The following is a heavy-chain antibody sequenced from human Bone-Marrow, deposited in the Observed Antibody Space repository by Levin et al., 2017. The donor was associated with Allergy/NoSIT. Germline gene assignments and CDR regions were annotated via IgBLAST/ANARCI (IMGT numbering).Heavy chain of an antibody. J-gene: IGHJ3*02. V-gene: IGHV1-69*13. CDR1: GGTFSSYA. D-gene: IGHD6-13*01. Sequence: SVKVSCKASGGTFSSYAISWVRQAPGQGLEWMGGIIPIFGTANYAQKFQGRVTITADESTSTAYMELSSLRSEDTAVYYCARDRPFYSSSWYPHDAFDIWGQGTMVTVSS. CDR3: ARDRPFYSSSWYPHDAFDI. CDR2: IIPIFGTA.